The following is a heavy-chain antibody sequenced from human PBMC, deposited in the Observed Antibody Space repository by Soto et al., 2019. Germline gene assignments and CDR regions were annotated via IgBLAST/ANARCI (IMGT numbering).Heavy chain of an antibody. CDR1: GGSISSGGYY. CDR2: IYYSGST. CDR3: ARAPSDYESRGYRGVDFDY. J-gene: IGHJ4*02. D-gene: IGHD3-22*01. Sequence: QVQLQESGPGLVKPSQTLSLTCTVSGGSISSGGYYWSWIRQHPGKVLEWIGYIYYSGSTYYTPSLKSRVDISVDTSKNQYSLKLSSVTAADTAVDYCARAPSDYESRGYRGVDFDYWGQGTLVTVSS. V-gene: IGHV4-31*03.